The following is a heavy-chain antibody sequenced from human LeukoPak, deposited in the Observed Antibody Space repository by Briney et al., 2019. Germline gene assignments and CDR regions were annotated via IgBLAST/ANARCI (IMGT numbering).Heavy chain of an antibody. CDR2: IKEDGSEK. Sequence: PGGSLRLSCAASGFTFSSYWMSWVRQAPGKGLEWVANIKEDGSEKYYVDSVKGRFTISRDNAKNALYLQMNSLRAEDTAVYYCARVAWPHYFDYWGQGTLVTVSS. CDR1: GFTFSSYW. D-gene: IGHD2-21*01. V-gene: IGHV3-7*01. J-gene: IGHJ4*02. CDR3: ARVAWPHYFDY.